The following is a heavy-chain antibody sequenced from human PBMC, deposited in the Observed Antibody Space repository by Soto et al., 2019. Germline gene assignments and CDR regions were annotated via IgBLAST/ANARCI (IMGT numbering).Heavy chain of an antibody. Sequence: PGGSLRLSCAASGFTFSDYYMSWIRQAPGKGLEWVSYISSSGSTIYYADSVKGRFTISRDNAKNSLYLQMNSLRAEDTAVYYCARDIYYGSGSYYIRTYGMDVWGQGTTVTSP. V-gene: IGHV3-11*01. CDR2: ISSSGSTI. CDR3: ARDIYYGSGSYYIRTYGMDV. D-gene: IGHD3-10*01. J-gene: IGHJ6*02. CDR1: GFTFSDYY.